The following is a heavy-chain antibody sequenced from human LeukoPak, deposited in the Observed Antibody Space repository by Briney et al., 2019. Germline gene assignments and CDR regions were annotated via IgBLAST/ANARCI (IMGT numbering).Heavy chain of an antibody. V-gene: IGHV4-59*01. Sequence: PSETLSLTCTVSGGSISSYYWSWIRQRPGQGLEWIGYVYYSGSTNYNPSLKSRVTISVDTSKNQFSLKLSSGTAADTAVYYCAREDYYGSGAIDPWGQGTLVTVSS. J-gene: IGHJ5*02. D-gene: IGHD3-10*01. CDR1: GGSISSYY. CDR2: VYYSGST. CDR3: AREDYYGSGAIDP.